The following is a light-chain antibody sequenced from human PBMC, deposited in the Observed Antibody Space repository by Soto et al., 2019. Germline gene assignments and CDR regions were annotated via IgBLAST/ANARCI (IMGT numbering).Light chain of an antibody. CDR2: DAS. CDR1: RSISRW. Sequence: IQMTQSPSTLPPSVGDRVTITCAGSRSISRWVGWYQQTAGEAPKLLIYDASSLESGVPSRFSGSGSATEFTLIISSLQADDVATYYCQQYNSYSTFGQGTKVDIK. CDR3: QQYNSYST. J-gene: IGKJ1*01. V-gene: IGKV1-5*01.